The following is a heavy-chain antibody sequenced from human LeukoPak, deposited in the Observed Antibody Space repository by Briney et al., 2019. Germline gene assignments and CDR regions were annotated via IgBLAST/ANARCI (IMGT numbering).Heavy chain of an antibody. CDR3: ARLPWGSGSFFYYYYMGV. CDR2: ISSSCSYI. V-gene: IGHV3-21*01. D-gene: IGHD1-26*01. J-gene: IGHJ6*03. Sequence: GGSLRLSCVASGLTFSSYSMNWVRQAPGEGREWGSSISSSCSYIYYADSVKPLFTISRDNAKNPLYLQMNSLTANDTAVYYCARLPWGSGSFFYYYYMGVWGKGTTVTVSS. CDR1: GLTFSSYS.